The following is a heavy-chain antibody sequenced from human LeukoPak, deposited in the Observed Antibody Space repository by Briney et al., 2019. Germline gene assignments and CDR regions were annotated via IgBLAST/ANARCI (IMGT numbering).Heavy chain of an antibody. Sequence: GGSLRLSCAASGFTFSSFGRNWVRQPPGKGLEWISYISTSSLNTIHYADSVKGRFTISRDNAKNSLFLQMNSLRAEDTAVYYCARSLSTDFDYWGQGILVTVSS. CDR2: ISTSSLNTI. D-gene: IGHD5/OR15-5a*01. CDR3: ARSLSTDFDY. J-gene: IGHJ4*02. V-gene: IGHV3-48*04. CDR1: GFTFSSFG.